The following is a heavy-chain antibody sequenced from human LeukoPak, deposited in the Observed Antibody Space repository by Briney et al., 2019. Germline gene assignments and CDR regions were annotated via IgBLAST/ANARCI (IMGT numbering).Heavy chain of an antibody. V-gene: IGHV4-31*03. CDR1: GGSISSGGYY. Sequence: PSETLSLTCTVSGGSISSGGYYWSWIRQHPGKGLEWIGYIYYSGSTYYNPSLKSRVTISVDTSKNQFSLKLSSVTAADTAVYYCARVIRQGDYYDSSGYPYYFDYWGQGTLVTVSS. D-gene: IGHD3-22*01. J-gene: IGHJ4*02. CDR2: IYYSGST. CDR3: ARVIRQGDYYDSSGYPYYFDY.